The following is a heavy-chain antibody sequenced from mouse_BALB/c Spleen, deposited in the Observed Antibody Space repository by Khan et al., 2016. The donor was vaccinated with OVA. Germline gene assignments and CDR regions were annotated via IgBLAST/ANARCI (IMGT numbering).Heavy chain of an antibody. V-gene: IGHV1S135*01. Sequence: VQLQQSGPELMKPGASVKISCKASGYSFTSYYIHWVKESHGKSLEWIGYIDPFSGGTTYNQKFKGKATLTVDKSSSKAYIHLSNLSSEYSAVYYCSRHGYVAWFTYWGQGTLVTVSA. CDR3: SRHGYVAWFTY. CDR2: IDPFSGGT. CDR1: GYSFTSYY. J-gene: IGHJ3*01. D-gene: IGHD2-2*01.